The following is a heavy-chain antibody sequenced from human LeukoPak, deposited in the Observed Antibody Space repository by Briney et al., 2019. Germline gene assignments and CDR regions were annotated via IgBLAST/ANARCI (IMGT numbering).Heavy chain of an antibody. CDR1: GFTFNSYS. V-gene: IGHV3-33*01. Sequence: PGGSLRLSCAASGFTFNSYSMHWVRQAPGKGLEWVAVIWYDGSNKYYADSVKGRFTISRDNFNNTLYLQMNSLSAEDTAVYYCARGSTGDYYYYYYMDVWGKGTTVTVSS. CDR3: ARGSTGDYYYYYYMDV. J-gene: IGHJ6*03. CDR2: IWYDGSNK. D-gene: IGHD7-27*01.